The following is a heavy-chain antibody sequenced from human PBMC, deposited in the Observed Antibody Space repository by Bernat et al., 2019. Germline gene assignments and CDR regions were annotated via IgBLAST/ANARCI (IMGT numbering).Heavy chain of an antibody. D-gene: IGHD4-23*01. J-gene: IGHJ3*02. CDR3: ARDRDGGNSAHDAFDS. CDR1: GFTFSSYA. CDR2: ISYDGSNK. Sequence: QVQLVESGGGVVQPGRSLRLSCAASGFTFSSYAMHWARQAPGKGLEWVAVISYDGSNKYYADSVKGRFTISRDNSKNTLYLQMNSLRDEDTAVYYCARDRDGGNSAHDAFDSWGQGTMVTVSS. V-gene: IGHV3-30-3*01.